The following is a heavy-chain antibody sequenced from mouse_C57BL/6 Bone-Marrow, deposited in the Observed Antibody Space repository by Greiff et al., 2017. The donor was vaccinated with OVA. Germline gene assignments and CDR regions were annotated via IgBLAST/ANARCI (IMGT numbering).Heavy chain of an antibody. CDR1: GYTFTDYY. J-gene: IGHJ4*01. Sequence: QVQLKQSGAELVRPGASVKLSCKASGYTFTDYYINWVKQRPGQGLEWIARIYPGSGNTYYNEKFKGKATLTAEKSSSTAYMQLSSLTSEDSAVCFCARADYYGSSYDAMDYWGQGTSVTVSS. CDR3: ARADYYGSSYDAMDY. CDR2: IYPGSGNT. V-gene: IGHV1-76*01. D-gene: IGHD1-1*01.